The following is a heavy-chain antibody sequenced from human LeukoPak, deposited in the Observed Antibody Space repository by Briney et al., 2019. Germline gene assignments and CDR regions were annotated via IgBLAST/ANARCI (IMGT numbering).Heavy chain of an antibody. Sequence: SETLPLTCTVSGGSISSYYWSWIRQPPGKGLEWIGYIYYSGSTNYNPSLKSRVTISVDTSKNQFSLKLSSVTAADTAVYYCARDHGGNSGLADYWGQGTLVTVSS. J-gene: IGHJ4*02. CDR2: IYYSGST. D-gene: IGHD4-23*01. V-gene: IGHV4-59*01. CDR3: ARDHGGNSGLADY. CDR1: GGSISSYY.